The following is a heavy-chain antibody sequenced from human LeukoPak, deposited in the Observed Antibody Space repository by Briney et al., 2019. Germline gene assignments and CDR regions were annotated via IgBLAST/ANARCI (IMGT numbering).Heavy chain of an antibody. CDR2: ISGSGGKTVGKT. CDR1: GFTFSSYA. CDR3: AKSGLNRFDY. Sequence: GGSLRPSCAPSGFTFSSYAMSWVPQAPGKGREWVSNISGSGGKTVGKTYYGDSVNGRFTISRDNYRNTLYLEMNSLRVEDTAVYYCAKSGLNRFDYWGQGTLVTVSS. J-gene: IGHJ4*02. D-gene: IGHD2-15*01. V-gene: IGHV3-23*01.